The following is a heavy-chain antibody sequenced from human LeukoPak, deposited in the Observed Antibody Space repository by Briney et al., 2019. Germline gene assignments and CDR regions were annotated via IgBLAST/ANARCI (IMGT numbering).Heavy chain of an antibody. Sequence: ASVKVSCKASGYTFTSYGISWVRQAPGQGLEWMGWISAYNGNTNYVQKLQGRVTMTTDTSTSTAYMELRSLRSDDTAVYCCARASIVVVLSYGMDVWGQGTTVTVSS. CDR3: ARASIVVVLSYGMDV. V-gene: IGHV1-18*01. J-gene: IGHJ6*02. D-gene: IGHD2-2*01. CDR1: GYTFTSYG. CDR2: ISAYNGNT.